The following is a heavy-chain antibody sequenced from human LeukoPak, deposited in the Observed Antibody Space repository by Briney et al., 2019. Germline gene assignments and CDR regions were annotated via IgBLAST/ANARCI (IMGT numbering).Heavy chain of an antibody. J-gene: IGHJ4*02. D-gene: IGHD3-10*01. V-gene: IGHV3-23*01. Sequence: GESLRLSCAVSGFTFNNYGMNWVRQAAGKGLEWVSGFGVGGDDTHYADSVRGRFSISRDNSRTTMYLQMNSLRADDTALYFCARGFEDFDYWGRGTLVTVSS. CDR3: ARGFEDFDY. CDR1: GFTFNNYG. CDR2: FGVGGDDT.